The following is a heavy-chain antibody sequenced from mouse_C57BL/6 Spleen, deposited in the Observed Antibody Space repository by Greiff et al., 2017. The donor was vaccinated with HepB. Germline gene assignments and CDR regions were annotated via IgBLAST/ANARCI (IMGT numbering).Heavy chain of an antibody. V-gene: IGHV2-5*01. CDR2: IWRGGST. J-gene: IGHJ2*01. D-gene: IGHD2-4*01. Sequence: QVQLQQSGPGLVQPSQSLSITCTVSGFSLTSYGVHWVRQSPGKGLEWLGVIWRGGSTDYNAAFMSRLSITKDNSKSQVFFKMNSRQADDTAIYYCAKNSKGDYDNYFDYWGQGTTLTVSS. CDR1: GFSLTSYG. CDR3: AKNSKGDYDNYFDY.